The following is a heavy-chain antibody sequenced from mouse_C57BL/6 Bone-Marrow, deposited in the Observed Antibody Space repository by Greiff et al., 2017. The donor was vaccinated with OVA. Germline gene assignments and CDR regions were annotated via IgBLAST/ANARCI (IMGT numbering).Heavy chain of an antibody. CDR1: GYTFTSYW. J-gene: IGHJ2*01. Sequence: QVQLQQPGAELVKPGASVKLSCKASGYTFTSYWMQWVKQRPGQGLEWIGEIDPSDSYTNYNQKFKGKATLTVDTSSSTAYMQLSSLTSEDSAVYYCARLYGSSFDYWGQGTTLTVSS. V-gene: IGHV1-50*01. D-gene: IGHD1-1*01. CDR3: ARLYGSSFDY. CDR2: IDPSDSYT.